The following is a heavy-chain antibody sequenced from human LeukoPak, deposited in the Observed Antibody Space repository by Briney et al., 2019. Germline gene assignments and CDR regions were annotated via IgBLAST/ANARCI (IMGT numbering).Heavy chain of an antibody. Sequence: GGSLRLSCAASGLTFRNYWMSWVRQAPGKGLEWVGNINQEGSERNHGDSVNGRFTISRDNAENSLYLQMNSLRAEDTAVYYCARIIGAFGTYRYDSWGQGTLVSVSS. J-gene: IGHJ4*02. CDR2: INQEGSER. CDR1: GLTFRNYW. V-gene: IGHV3-7*01. CDR3: ARIIGAFGTYRYDS. D-gene: IGHD3-16*02.